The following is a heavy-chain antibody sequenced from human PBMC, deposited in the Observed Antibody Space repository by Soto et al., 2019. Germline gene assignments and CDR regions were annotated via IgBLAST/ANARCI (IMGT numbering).Heavy chain of an antibody. CDR1: GFTFSDYY. D-gene: IGHD6-13*01. CDR2: ISSSGSTI. V-gene: IGHV3-11*01. J-gene: IGHJ4*02. CDR3: AGTQSPYSSSYRDY. Sequence: GGSLRLSCAASGFTFSDYYMSWLRQAPGKGLEWVSYISSSGSTIYYADSVKGRFTISRDNAKNSLYLQMNSLRAEDTAVYYCAGTQSPYSSSYRDYWGQGTLVTVSS.